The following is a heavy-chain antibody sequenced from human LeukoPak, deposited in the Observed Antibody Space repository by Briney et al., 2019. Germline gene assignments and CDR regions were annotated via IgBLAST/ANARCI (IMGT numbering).Heavy chain of an antibody. V-gene: IGHV3-7*03. D-gene: IGHD1-26*01. J-gene: IGHJ3*02. Sequence: PGGSLRLSCAASGFTFSSYWMSWVRQAPGKGLEWVANIKEDGSEKYYVDPVKGRFTISRDNAKNSLYLQMNSLRAEDMAVYYCARITSGSYYGDAFHIWGQGTMVAVSS. CDR3: ARITSGSYYGDAFHI. CDR2: IKEDGSEK. CDR1: GFTFSSYW.